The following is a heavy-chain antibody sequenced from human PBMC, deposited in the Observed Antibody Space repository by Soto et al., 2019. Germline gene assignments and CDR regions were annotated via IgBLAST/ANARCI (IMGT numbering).Heavy chain of an antibody. CDR3: ARRYGGNLDY. V-gene: IGHV4-30-2*01. CDR2: IYHSGST. J-gene: IGHJ4*02. D-gene: IGHD1-26*01. CDR1: GGSIGSGGYS. Sequence: SETLSLTCAVSGGSIGSGGYSWSWIRQPPGKGLEWIGYIYHSGSTNYNPSLKSRVTISVDTSKNQFSLKLSSVTAADTAVYYCARRYGGNLDYWGQGTLVTVSS.